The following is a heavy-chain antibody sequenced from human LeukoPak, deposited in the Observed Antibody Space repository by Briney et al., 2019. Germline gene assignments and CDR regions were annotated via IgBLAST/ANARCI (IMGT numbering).Heavy chain of an antibody. Sequence: GGSLRLSCAASGFTFSSYEMNWVRQAPGKGLEWVSYISSSGSTIYYADSVKGRFTISRDNANNSLYLQMNSLRAEDTGVYYCASHSSSWYSMDDYWGQGTLVTVSS. CDR1: GFTFSSYE. D-gene: IGHD6-13*01. CDR2: ISSSGSTI. J-gene: IGHJ4*02. CDR3: ASHSSSWYSMDDY. V-gene: IGHV3-48*03.